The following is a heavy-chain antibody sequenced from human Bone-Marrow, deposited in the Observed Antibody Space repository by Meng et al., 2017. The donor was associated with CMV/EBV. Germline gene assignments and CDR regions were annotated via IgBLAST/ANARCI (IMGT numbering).Heavy chain of an antibody. CDR1: GFTFSSYW. J-gene: IGHJ3*02. V-gene: IGHV3-30*03. Sequence: GESLKISCAASGFTFSSYWMSWVRQAPGKGLEWVAVISYDGSNKYYADSVKGRFTISRDNSKNTLYLQMNSLRAEDTAVYYCARARFDSSGFFSVNDAFDIWGQGTMVTVSS. D-gene: IGHD3-22*01. CDR2: ISYDGSNK. CDR3: ARARFDSSGFFSVNDAFDI.